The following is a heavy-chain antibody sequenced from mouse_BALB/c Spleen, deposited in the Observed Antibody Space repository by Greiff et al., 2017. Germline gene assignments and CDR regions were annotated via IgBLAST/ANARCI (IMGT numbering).Heavy chain of an antibody. D-gene: IGHD2-1*01. Sequence: EVQLVESGPGLVKPSQSLSLTCSVTGYSITSGYYWNWIRQFPGNKLEWMGYISYDGSNIYNPSLKNRISITRDTSKNQFFLKLNSVTTEDTATYYCARENGNHWYFDVWGAGTTVTVSS. CDR2: ISYDGSN. V-gene: IGHV3-6*02. CDR1: GYSITSGYY. J-gene: IGHJ1*01. CDR3: ARENGNHWYFDV.